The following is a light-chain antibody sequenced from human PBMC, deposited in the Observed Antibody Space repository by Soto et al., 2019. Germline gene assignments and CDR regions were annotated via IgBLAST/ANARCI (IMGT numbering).Light chain of an antibody. CDR1: QGISSD. Sequence: DIQLTQSPSFLSASVGDRVTITCRASQGISSDLAWYQQKPGKAPKLLISATSTLQGGVSSRFSGSGSGTEFTLTISSLQPEDFATYYCQQLNSYPLTFGGGTKVEIK. CDR2: ATS. J-gene: IGKJ4*01. CDR3: QQLNSYPLT. V-gene: IGKV1-9*01.